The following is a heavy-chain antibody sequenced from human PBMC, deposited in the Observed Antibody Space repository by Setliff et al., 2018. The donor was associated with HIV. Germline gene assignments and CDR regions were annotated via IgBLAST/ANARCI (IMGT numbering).Heavy chain of an antibody. D-gene: IGHD1-26*01. CDR1: GFSLSTSGVG. V-gene: IGHV2-5*02. J-gene: IGHJ1*01. CDR2: IYWDDDK. Sequence: SGPTLVNPTQTLTLTCTFSGFSLSTSGVGVGWIRQPPGKALEWPALIYWDDDKRYSPSLKSRLTITKDTSKNQVDLTMTNMDPVDTGTYYCVHTQYGRYFQYWGQGALVTVSS. CDR3: VHTQYGRYFQY.